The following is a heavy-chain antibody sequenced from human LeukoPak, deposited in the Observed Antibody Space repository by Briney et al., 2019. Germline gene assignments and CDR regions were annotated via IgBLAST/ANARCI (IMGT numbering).Heavy chain of an antibody. Sequence: GASVKVSCKASGYTFTGYYMHWVRQAPGQGLEWVGWINPNSGGTNYAQKFQGRVTMTRDTSISTAYMELSRLRSDDTAVYYCARGPVYYGSGSYYNWFDPWGQGTLVTVSS. CDR3: ARGPVYYGSGSYYNWFDP. CDR1: GYTFTGYY. J-gene: IGHJ5*02. V-gene: IGHV1-2*02. CDR2: INPNSGGT. D-gene: IGHD3-10*01.